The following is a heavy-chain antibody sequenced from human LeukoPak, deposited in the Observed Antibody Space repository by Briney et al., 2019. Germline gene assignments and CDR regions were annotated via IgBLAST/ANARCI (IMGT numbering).Heavy chain of an antibody. CDR3: ARGSPHIAAAGTRPFDY. CDR1: GYTFTGYY. CDR2: INPNSGGT. V-gene: IGHV1-2*02. J-gene: IGHJ4*02. D-gene: IGHD6-13*01. Sequence: ASVKVSRTASGYTFTGYYMHWVRQAPGQGLEWMGWINPNSGGTNYAQKFQGRVTMARDTSISTAYMELSRLRSDDTAVYYCARGSPHIAAAGTRPFDYWGQGTLVTVSS.